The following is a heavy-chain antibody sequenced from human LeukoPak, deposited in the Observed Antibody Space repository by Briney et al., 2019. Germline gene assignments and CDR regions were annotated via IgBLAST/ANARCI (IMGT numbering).Heavy chain of an antibody. Sequence: GGSLRLSCSASGFTFSSYAMHWVRQAPGKGLEYVSGISINGGSTDYADSVKGRFTISRDNSKNTLYLQMNSLRAEDTAVYYCARDPSSSGWYRFDYWGQGALVTVSS. CDR1: GFTFSSYA. J-gene: IGHJ4*02. CDR3: ARDPSSSGWYRFDY. D-gene: IGHD6-19*01. V-gene: IGHV3-64*04. CDR2: ISINGGST.